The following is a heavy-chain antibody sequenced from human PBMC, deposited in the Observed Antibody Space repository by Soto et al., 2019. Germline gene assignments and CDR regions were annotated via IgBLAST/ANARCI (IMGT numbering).Heavy chain of an antibody. CDR1: GDTFSSYA. Sequence: QVQLVQSGAEVKKPGSSVKVSCKASGDTFSSYAISWVRQAPGKGLEWMGKIIPTFGRTNYAQKFQGRLTISADDSTSTAYMELTSLESDDTAVDYCARDPLSSFAIDVWGQGNTVTVSS. D-gene: IGHD3-10*02. V-gene: IGHV1-69*18. J-gene: IGHJ6*02. CDR2: IIPTFGRT. CDR3: ARDPLSSFAIDV.